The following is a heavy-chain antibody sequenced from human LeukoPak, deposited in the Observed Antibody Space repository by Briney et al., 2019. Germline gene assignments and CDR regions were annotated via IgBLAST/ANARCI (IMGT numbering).Heavy chain of an antibody. CDR1: GFTFSSYT. CDR2: ITGSGDST. V-gene: IGHV3-23*01. J-gene: IGHJ3*02. D-gene: IGHD6-19*01. Sequence: GGSLRLSCAASGFTFSSYTMSWVRQAPGEGLEWVSSITGSGDSTYDADSVKGRFTISRDNSKNTLYLQVNSLRAEDTAVYYCAKVLEQWLIRGGAFDMWGQGTMVTVSS. CDR3: AKVLEQWLIRGGAFDM.